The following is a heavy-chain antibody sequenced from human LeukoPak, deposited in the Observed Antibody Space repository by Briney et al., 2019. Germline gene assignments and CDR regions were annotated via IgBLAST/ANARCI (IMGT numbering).Heavy chain of an antibody. CDR1: GFTFDDYA. Sequence: GRSLRLSCAASGFTFDDYAMHWVRQAPGKGLEWVSGISWNSGSIGYADSVKGRFTISRDNAKNSLYLQMNSLRAEDMALYYCAKDGGQGLAWYFDLWGRGTLVTVSS. V-gene: IGHV3-9*03. J-gene: IGHJ2*01. CDR2: ISWNSGSI. CDR3: AKDGGQGLAWYFDL. D-gene: IGHD3/OR15-3a*01.